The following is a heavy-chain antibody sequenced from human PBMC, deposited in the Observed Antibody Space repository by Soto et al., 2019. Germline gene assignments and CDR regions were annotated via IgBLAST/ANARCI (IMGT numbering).Heavy chain of an antibody. CDR2: MNPNSGNT. D-gene: IGHD3-16*02. J-gene: IGHJ3*02. CDR1: GYTFTSYD. V-gene: IGHV1-8*02. Sequence: ASVKVSCKASGYTFTSYDINWVRQATGQGLEWMGWMNPNSGNTGYAQKFQGRVTMTRNTSISTAYMELSSLRSEDTAVYYCAREGRVPFIAPFDNWGQGTMVTVSS. CDR3: AREGRVPFIAPFDN.